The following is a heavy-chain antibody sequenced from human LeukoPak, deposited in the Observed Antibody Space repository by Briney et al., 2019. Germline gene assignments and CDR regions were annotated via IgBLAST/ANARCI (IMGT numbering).Heavy chain of an antibody. V-gene: IGHV3-11*06. CDR2: ISRSSLAI. CDR1: GSSLDNYA. J-gene: IGHJ6*03. Sequence: GGSLRLSCEASGSSLDNYAMSWFRQAPGKGLEYIAYISRSSLAINYAETVRGRFIVSRDNARNSLYLQMNGLRADDTAVYHCAVDPSVGSTWYYYVDVWGKGTTVTVYS. D-gene: IGHD6-13*01. CDR3: AVDPSVGSTWYYYVDV.